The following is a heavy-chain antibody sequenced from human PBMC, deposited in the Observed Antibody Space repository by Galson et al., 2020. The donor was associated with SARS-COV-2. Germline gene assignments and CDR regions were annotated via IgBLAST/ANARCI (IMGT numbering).Heavy chain of an antibody. CDR1: GFTFSSYW. V-gene: IGHV3-7*01. CDR3: ARDSYYYDSSGYYPYYYYGMDV. Sequence: PGGSLRLSCAASGFTFSSYWMSWVRQAPGKGLEWVANIKQDGSEKYYVDSVKGRFTISRDNAKNSLYLQMNSLRAEDTAVYYCARDSYYYDSSGYYPYYYYGMDVWGQGTTVTVSS. J-gene: IGHJ6*02. D-gene: IGHD3-22*01. CDR2: IKQDGSEK.